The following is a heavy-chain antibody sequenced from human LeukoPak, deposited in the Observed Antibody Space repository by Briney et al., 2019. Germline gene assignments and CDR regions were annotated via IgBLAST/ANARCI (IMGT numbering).Heavy chain of an antibody. V-gene: IGHV3-7*01. CDR1: GFTLSDYW. J-gene: IGHJ5*02. Sequence: GGSLRLSCVTSGFTLSDYWMNWFRQAPGKGLEWVANIKHDGSDKYYVDSVKGRFAISRDNAKNSLYLQMNSLRVKDTAVYYCAKGTVVVAATLWFDPWGQGTLVTVSS. CDR3: AKGTVVVAATLWFDP. D-gene: IGHD2-15*01. CDR2: IKHDGSDK.